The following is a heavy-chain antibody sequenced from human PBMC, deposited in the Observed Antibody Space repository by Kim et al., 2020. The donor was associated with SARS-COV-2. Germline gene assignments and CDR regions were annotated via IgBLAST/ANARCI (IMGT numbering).Heavy chain of an antibody. Sequence: SVKGRFTISRDNSKNTLYLQMNSLRAEDTAVYYCAKGEQWLTYYYYGMDVWGQGTTVTVSS. V-gene: IGHV3-30*02. D-gene: IGHD6-19*01. CDR3: AKGEQWLTYYYYGMDV. J-gene: IGHJ6*02.